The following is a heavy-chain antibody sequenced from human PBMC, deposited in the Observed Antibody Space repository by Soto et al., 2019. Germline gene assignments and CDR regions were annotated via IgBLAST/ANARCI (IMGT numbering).Heavy chain of an antibody. Sequence: QVQLVESGGGVGQPGRSLRLSCAASGFTFSSYAMHWVRQAPGNGREWVAVISYDGSNKYYADSVMCRFTISRDNSKNTLYLQMNSLRAEDTAVYYCARRVAAAGHDAFDIWGQGTMVTVSS. CDR1: GFTFSSYA. CDR2: ISYDGSNK. CDR3: ARRVAAAGHDAFDI. J-gene: IGHJ3*02. V-gene: IGHV3-30-3*01. D-gene: IGHD6-13*01.